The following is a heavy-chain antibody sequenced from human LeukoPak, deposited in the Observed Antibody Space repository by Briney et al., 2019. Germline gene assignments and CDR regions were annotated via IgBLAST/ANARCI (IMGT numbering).Heavy chain of an antibody. J-gene: IGHJ6*03. Sequence: SETLSLTRTVSGGSISSYYWSWIRQPPGKGLEWIGYIYYSGSTNYNPSLKSRVIISVDTPKNQFSLKLSSVTAADTAVYYCARVEEGYGSGRRENYYYYYMDVWGKGTTVTISS. D-gene: IGHD3-10*01. CDR2: IYYSGST. CDR1: GGSISSYY. V-gene: IGHV4-59*01. CDR3: ARVEEGYGSGRRENYYYYYMDV.